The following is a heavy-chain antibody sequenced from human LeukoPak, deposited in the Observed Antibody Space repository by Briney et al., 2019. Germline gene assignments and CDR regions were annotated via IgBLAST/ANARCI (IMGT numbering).Heavy chain of an antibody. D-gene: IGHD3-9*01. CDR2: IYPGDSNT. Sequence: GESLKISCKGSGYTFTYYWIAWVRQMPGRGLEWMAIIYPGDSNTRYSPSFQGQVTISADKSISTAYLQWSSLKASDTAMYYCARQGMHYNFLTGYYSYYLDYWGQGTLVTVSS. CDR3: ARQGMHYNFLTGYYSYYLDY. V-gene: IGHV5-51*01. J-gene: IGHJ4*02. CDR1: GYTFTYYW.